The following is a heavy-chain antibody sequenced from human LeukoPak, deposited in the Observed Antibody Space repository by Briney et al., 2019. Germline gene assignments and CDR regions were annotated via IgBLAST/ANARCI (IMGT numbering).Heavy chain of an antibody. CDR3: ARGGGGSEKFDC. V-gene: IGHV3-30*04. J-gene: IGHJ4*02. D-gene: IGHD1-26*01. CDR1: VFTFSSYA. Sequence: GRSLRLSCAASVFTFSSYAMHWVRQAPGKGLEWVSVISYDGSNKYYADPVKGRFTISRDNAKNTVYLQMDSLRAEDTALYYCARGGGGSEKFDCWGQGTLVTVSS. CDR2: ISYDGSNK.